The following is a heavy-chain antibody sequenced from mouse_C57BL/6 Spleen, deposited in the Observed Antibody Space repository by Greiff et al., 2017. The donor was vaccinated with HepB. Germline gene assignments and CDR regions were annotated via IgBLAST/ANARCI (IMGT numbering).Heavy chain of an antibody. Sequence: VQLQQSGPELVKPGALVKISCKASGYAFSSSWMNWVKQRPGKGLEWIGRIYPGDGDTNYNGKFKGKATLTADKSSSTAYMQLSSLTSEDSAVYFCARYYDYDEGYFDVWGTGTTVTVSS. D-gene: IGHD2-4*01. CDR2: IYPGDGDT. V-gene: IGHV1-82*01. CDR3: ARYYDYDEGYFDV. J-gene: IGHJ1*03. CDR1: GYAFSSSW.